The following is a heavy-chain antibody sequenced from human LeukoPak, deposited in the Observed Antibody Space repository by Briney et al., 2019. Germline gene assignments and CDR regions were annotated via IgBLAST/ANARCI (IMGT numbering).Heavy chain of an antibody. J-gene: IGHJ3*02. CDR2: TSWNSGSI. D-gene: IGHD3-9*01. CDR1: GFTFDDYA. CDR3: AKVDYDILTGRDGAFDI. V-gene: IGHV3-9*01. Sequence: GGSLRLSCAASGFTFDDYAMHWVRQAPGKGLEWVSGTSWNSGSIGYADSVKGRFTISRDNAKNSLYLQMNSLRAEDTALYYCAKVDYDILTGRDGAFDIWGQGTMVTVSS.